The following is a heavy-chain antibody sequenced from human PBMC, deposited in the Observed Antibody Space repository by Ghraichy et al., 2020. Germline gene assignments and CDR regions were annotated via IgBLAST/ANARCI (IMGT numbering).Heavy chain of an antibody. J-gene: IGHJ6*02. V-gene: IGHV1-69*13. CDR1: GGTFSSYA. CDR3: ARGGSIFGVVITPWGYYGMDV. Sequence: SVKVSCKASGGTFSSYAISWVRQAPGQGLEWMGGIIPIFGTANYAQKFQGRVTITADESTSTAYMELSSLRSEDTAVYYCARGGSIFGVVITPWGYYGMDVWGQGTTVTVSS. D-gene: IGHD3-3*01. CDR2: IIPIFGTA.